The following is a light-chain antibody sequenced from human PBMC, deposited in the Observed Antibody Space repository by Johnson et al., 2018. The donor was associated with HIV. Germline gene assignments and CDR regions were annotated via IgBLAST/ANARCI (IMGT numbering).Light chain of an antibody. J-gene: IGLJ1*01. V-gene: IGLV1-51*01. CDR3: GTWVGSLSACV. CDR2: NND. CDR1: RSNIGNNY. Sequence: QSILTQPPSVSAAPGQKVTISCSGSRSNIGNNYVSWYQQFPGTAPKLLISNNDKRPSGIPDRFSGSKSGTSATLGITGLQTGDEADYYCGTWVGSLSACVFGTGTKVTVL.